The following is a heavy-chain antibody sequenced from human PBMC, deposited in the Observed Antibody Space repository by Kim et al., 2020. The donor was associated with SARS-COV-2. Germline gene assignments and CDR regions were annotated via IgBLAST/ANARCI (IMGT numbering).Heavy chain of an antibody. CDR3: ARVEQLVAWYFHL. CDR2: IYYSGST. D-gene: IGHD6-6*01. CDR1: GGSVSSGSYY. V-gene: IGHV4-61*01. Sequence: SETLSLTCTVSGGSVSSGSYYWSWIRQPPGKGLEWIGYIYYSGSTNYNPSLKSRVTISVDTSKNQFSLKLSSVTAADTAMYYCARVEQLVAWYFHLWVRG. J-gene: IGHJ2*01.